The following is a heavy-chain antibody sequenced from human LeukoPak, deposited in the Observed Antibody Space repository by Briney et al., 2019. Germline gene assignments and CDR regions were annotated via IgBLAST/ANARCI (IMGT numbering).Heavy chain of an antibody. CDR2: IYNRGNT. CDR3: ARRPHNWGFDY. Sequence: SETLSLTCTVSGGSFSSYYWSWIRQPPGKGLEWIGHIYNRGNTHYNPSLKSRVTISVDTSKNQFSLTVNSVTAADTAVFYCARRPHNWGFDYWGQGTLVTVSS. V-gene: IGHV4-59*08. J-gene: IGHJ4*02. CDR1: GGSFSSYY. D-gene: IGHD7-27*01.